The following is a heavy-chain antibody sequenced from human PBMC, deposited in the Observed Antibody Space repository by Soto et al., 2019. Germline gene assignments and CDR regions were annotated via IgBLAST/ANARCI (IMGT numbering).Heavy chain of an antibody. CDR3: AKVLVVLLAAPYYFEY. Sequence: PGGSLRLSCAAPVFTFSSYAMSLVRQSPGKGLEWVSAISGSGGSTYYADSVKGRFTISRDNSKNTLYLQMNSLRAEETAVYYCAKVLVVLLAAPYYFEYWGQGTLVTVSS. D-gene: IGHD2-15*01. CDR1: VFTFSSYA. CDR2: ISGSGGST. J-gene: IGHJ4*02. V-gene: IGHV3-23*01.